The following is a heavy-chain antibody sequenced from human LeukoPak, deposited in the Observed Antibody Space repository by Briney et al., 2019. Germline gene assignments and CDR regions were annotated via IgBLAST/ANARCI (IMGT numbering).Heavy chain of an antibody. CDR3: AREVMFGGVIVSYFDY. CDR2: IYYSGST. Sequence: ASETLSLTCTVSGGSISSSSYYWGWIRQPPGKGLEWIGSIYYSGSTYYNPSLKSRVTISVDKSKNRFSLKLSSVTAADTAVYYCAREVMFGGVIVSYFDYWGQGTLVTVSS. D-gene: IGHD3-16*02. V-gene: IGHV4-39*07. J-gene: IGHJ4*02. CDR1: GGSISSSSYY.